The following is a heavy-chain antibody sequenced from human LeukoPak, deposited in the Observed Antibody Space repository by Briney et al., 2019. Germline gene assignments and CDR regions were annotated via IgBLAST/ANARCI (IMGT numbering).Heavy chain of an antibody. CDR1: GGTFSSYA. D-gene: IGHD1-26*01. CDR3: ARQVGGSSHFDY. CDR2: IIPIFGTA. Sequence: PMASVKVSCKASGGTFSSYAISWVRQAPGQGLEWMGGIIPIFGTANYAQKFQGRVTITTDESTSTAYMELSSLRSEDTAVYYCARQVGGSSHFDYWGQGTLVTVSS. V-gene: IGHV1-69*05. J-gene: IGHJ4*02.